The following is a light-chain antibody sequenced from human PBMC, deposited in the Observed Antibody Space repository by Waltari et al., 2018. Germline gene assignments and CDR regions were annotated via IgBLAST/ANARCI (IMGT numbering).Light chain of an antibody. CDR3: QQANSFPIT. CDR1: QGITKW. J-gene: IGKJ3*01. Sequence: DIQMTQSPSSVSASVGDKVTFTCRASQGITKWLAWYQQKPGRAPKLLISGASTLHSGVSPRFSGSGSGTEFTLTISDLQPEDVANYYCQQANSFPITFGPGTRVDLK. CDR2: GAS. V-gene: IGKV1-12*01.